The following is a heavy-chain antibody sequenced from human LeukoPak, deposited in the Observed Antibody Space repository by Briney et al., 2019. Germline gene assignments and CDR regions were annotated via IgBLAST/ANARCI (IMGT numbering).Heavy chain of an antibody. J-gene: IGHJ3*02. Sequence: TSETLSLTCTVSGGSISSSSYYWGWIRQPPGKGLEWIGSIYYSGSTYYNPSLKSRVTISVDTSKNQFSLKLSSVTAADTAVYYCAREIYYYDSSGYENNAFDIWGQGTMVTVSS. CDR3: AREIYYYDSSGYENNAFDI. CDR2: IYYSGST. V-gene: IGHV4-39*02. D-gene: IGHD3-22*01. CDR1: GGSISSSSYY.